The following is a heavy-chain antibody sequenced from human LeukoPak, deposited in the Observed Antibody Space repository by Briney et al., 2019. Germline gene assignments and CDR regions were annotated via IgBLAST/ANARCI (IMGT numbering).Heavy chain of an antibody. J-gene: IGHJ4*02. CDR2: IIPIFGTA. V-gene: IGHV1-69*06. Sequence: SVTVSCMASGGTFSRYAISWVRPAAGQGREWMGGIIPIFGTANYAQKFQGRLTITADKSTSTAYMELSSLRSEDTAVYYCAGSDIVATGGVDYWGQGTLVTVSS. CDR1: GGTFSRYA. D-gene: IGHD5-12*01. CDR3: AGSDIVATGGVDY.